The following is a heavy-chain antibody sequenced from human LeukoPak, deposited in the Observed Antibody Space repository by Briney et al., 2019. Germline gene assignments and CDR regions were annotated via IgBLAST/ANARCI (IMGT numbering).Heavy chain of an antibody. D-gene: IGHD3-22*01. V-gene: IGHV3-23*01. J-gene: IGHJ3*02. CDR1: GFTFSTYA. CDR2: ISGSGHST. Sequence: GGSLRLSCAASGFTFSTYAMSWVRQAPGKGLEWVSAISGSGHSTYYADSVKGRFSISRDNSKNTLYLQMNSLRAEDTAIYYCAKVRMITMIAYDAFDIWGQGSMVTVSS. CDR3: AKVRMITMIAYDAFDI.